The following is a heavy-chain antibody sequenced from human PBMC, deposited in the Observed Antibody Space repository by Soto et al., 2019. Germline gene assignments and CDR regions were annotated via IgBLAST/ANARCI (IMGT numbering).Heavy chain of an antibody. CDR1: GFTFSDHY. CDR3: ARARGSSFWYFDL. D-gene: IGHD6-13*01. Sequence: QVQLVESGGGLVKPGGSLRLSCAASGFTFSDHYMSWNRQAPGKGLEWVSYISSSSYTNYADSVKGRFTISRDNAKNSLYLQMNSLRAEDTAVYYCARARGSSFWYFDLWGRGTLVTVSS. V-gene: IGHV3-11*05. CDR2: ISSSSYT. J-gene: IGHJ2*01.